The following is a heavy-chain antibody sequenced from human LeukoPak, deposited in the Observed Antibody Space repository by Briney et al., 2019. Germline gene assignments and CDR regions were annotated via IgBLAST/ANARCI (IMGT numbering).Heavy chain of an antibody. CDR1: GGSFSGYY. CDR2: INHSGST. CDR3: ARGFDYYDSSAFDAFDI. V-gene: IGHV4-34*01. J-gene: IGHJ3*02. D-gene: IGHD3-22*01. Sequence: SETLSLTCAVYGGSFSGYYWSWIRQPPGKGLEWIGEINHSGSTNYNPSLKSRVTISVDTSKNQFSLKLSSVTAADTAVYYCARGFDYYDSSAFDAFDIWGQGTMVTVSS.